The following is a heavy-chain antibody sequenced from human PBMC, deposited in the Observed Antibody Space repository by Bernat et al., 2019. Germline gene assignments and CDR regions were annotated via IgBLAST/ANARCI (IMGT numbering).Heavy chain of an antibody. D-gene: IGHD6-19*01. Sequence: QVQLVESGGGVVQPGRSLRLSCAASGFTFSSYGMHWVRQAPGKGLEWVAVISYDGSNKYYADSVKGRFTISRDNSKNTLYLQMNSLRAEDTAVYYCARTRSLSGWYGPYSMDVWGQGTTVTVSS. CDR1: GFTFSSYG. J-gene: IGHJ6*02. CDR3: ARTRSLSGWYGPYSMDV. V-gene: IGHV3-30*03. CDR2: ISYDGSNK.